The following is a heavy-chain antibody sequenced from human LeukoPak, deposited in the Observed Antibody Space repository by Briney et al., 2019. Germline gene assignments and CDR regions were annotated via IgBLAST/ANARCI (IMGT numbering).Heavy chain of an antibody. Sequence: ASVKVSCKASGYTFTSYDINWVRQATGQGLEWMGWMNPNSGNTAYAQKFQGRVTMTRNTSISTAYIELSSLSSEDTAVYYCARGDFGAGYIAVVVPATYHFDYWGQGTLVTVSS. D-gene: IGHD2-15*01. CDR2: MNPNSGNT. CDR3: ARGDFGAGYIAVVVPATYHFDY. CDR1: GYTFTSYD. V-gene: IGHV1-8*01. J-gene: IGHJ4*02.